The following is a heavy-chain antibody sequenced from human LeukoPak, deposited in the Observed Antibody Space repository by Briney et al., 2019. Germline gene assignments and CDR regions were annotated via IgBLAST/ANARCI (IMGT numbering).Heavy chain of an antibody. V-gene: IGHV3-74*01. J-gene: IGHJ4*02. CDR1: GFTFSTYW. CDR2: INSDGSST. Sequence: GGSLRLSCAASGFTFSTYWMHWVRQAPGKRLVWVSRINSDGSSTTYADSVKGRVTISRDNAKNTLYLQVNSLRADDTAVYYCARDMEMATISGFDYWGQGTLVTVSS. CDR3: ARDMEMATISGFDY. D-gene: IGHD5-24*01.